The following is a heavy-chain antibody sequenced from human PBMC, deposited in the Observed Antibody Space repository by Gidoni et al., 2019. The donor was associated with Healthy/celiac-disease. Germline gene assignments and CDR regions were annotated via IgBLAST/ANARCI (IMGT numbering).Heavy chain of an antibody. D-gene: IGHD2-15*01. CDR3: AREGPSWTGHFDY. V-gene: IGHV4-61*01. CDR2: IYYSGST. Sequence: QVQLQESGPGLVKPSETLSLTCTVSGGSVSSGSYYWSWIRQPPGKGLEWIGYIYYSGSTNYNPSLKSRVTISVDTSKNQFSLKLSSVTAADTAVYYCAREGPSWTGHFDYWGQGTLVTVSS. J-gene: IGHJ4*02. CDR1: GGSVSSGSYY.